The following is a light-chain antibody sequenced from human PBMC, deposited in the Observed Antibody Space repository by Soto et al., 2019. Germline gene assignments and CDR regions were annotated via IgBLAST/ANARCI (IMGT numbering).Light chain of an antibody. V-gene: IGKV3-11*01. J-gene: IGKJ1*01. CDR3: QQRSNWPPTWT. CDR1: QSVSTY. CDR2: DAS. Sequence: EIVLTQSPATLSLSPGERATLSCRASQSVSTYLAWYQQKPGQAPRLLIYDASKRATGIPVRFSGSGSGTDFTLTITSLEPDDFGVYYCQQRSNWPPTWTFGQGTKVDIK.